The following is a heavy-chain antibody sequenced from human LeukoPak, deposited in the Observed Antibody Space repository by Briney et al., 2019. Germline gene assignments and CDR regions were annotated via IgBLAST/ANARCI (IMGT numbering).Heavy chain of an antibody. Sequence: ASVKVSCKASGGTFSRYDIGWVRQAPGQGLEWMGGIIPIFGTANYAQKFQGRVTITADESTSTAYMELSSLRSEDTAVYYCARVAMGRGVAYLGFDPWGQGTLVTVSS. V-gene: IGHV1-69*13. D-gene: IGHD3-10*01. CDR2: IIPIFGTA. CDR3: ARVAMGRGVAYLGFDP. CDR1: GGTFSRYD. J-gene: IGHJ5*02.